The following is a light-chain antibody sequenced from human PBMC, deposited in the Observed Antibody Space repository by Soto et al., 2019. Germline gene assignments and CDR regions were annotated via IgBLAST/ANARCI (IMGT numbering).Light chain of an antibody. CDR1: QTVTSY. V-gene: IGKV1-39*01. CDR2: AAS. CDR3: QQRHLCPIT. Sequence: DVQMTQSPSSLSASVGDSLTLTCRASQTVTSYLNWYQQKPGKAPKLLIYAASTLQSGVPSRFSGSGSGTEFTLTISSLEPEDSAVYYCQQRHLCPITFGQGTRLESK. J-gene: IGKJ5*01.